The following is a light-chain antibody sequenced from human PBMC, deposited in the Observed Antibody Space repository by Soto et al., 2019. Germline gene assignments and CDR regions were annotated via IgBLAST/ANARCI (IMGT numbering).Light chain of an antibody. CDR1: QTVNTN. V-gene: IGKV3-15*01. CDR3: QQYNNWPRT. CDR2: GAS. Sequence: RVLTQSPATLSVSPGERATLSCRASQTVNTNLAWYQQKPGQAPRLLIYGASIRATGVPARFSGSGSGTAFTLTISSLQSEDFGIDYCQQYNNWPRTFGPGTKVEIK. J-gene: IGKJ1*01.